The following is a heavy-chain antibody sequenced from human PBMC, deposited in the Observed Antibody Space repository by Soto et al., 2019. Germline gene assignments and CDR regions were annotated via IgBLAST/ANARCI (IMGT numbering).Heavy chain of an antibody. J-gene: IGHJ6*02. D-gene: IGHD1-7*01. CDR2: ISYDGSNK. CDR3: ARDRGNWNYAGYYYGMDV. Sequence: LRLSCSASGFTFSSYAMHWVRQAPGKGLEWVAVISYDGSNKYYADSVKGRFTISRDNSKNTLYLQMNSLRAEDTAVYYCARDRGNWNYAGYYYGMDVWGQGTTVTVSS. CDR1: GFTFSSYA. V-gene: IGHV3-30-3*01.